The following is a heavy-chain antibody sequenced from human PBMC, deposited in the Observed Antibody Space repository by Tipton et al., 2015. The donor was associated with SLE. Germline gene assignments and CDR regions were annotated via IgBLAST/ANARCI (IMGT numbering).Heavy chain of an antibody. V-gene: IGHV4-38-2*01. CDR1: GYSISSGYY. CDR2: IYHSGST. Sequence: TLSLTCAVSGYSISSGYYWGWIRQPPGKGLEWIGSIYHSGSTYYNPSLKSRVTISVDTSKNQFSLKLSSVTAADTAVYCCARHTAASMGGYSSGWTGDAFDIWGQGTMVTVSS. CDR3: ARHTAASMGGYSSGWTGDAFDI. J-gene: IGHJ3*02. D-gene: IGHD6-19*01.